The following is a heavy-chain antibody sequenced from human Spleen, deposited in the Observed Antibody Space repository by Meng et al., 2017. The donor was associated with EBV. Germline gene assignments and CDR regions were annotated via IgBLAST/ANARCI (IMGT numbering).Heavy chain of an antibody. CDR2: IYYRGTT. Sequence: QLHLQESGPGQVKPSETLSLTCTVSGASVGRNTYYWSWIRQPPGKGLEWIGYIYYRGTTKYNPSLKSRVTISVDTSKNQFSLKLNSVTTADTAVYYCARGTRGDSPEEFQYWGQGTLVTVSS. CDR1: GASVGRNTYY. J-gene: IGHJ1*01. D-gene: IGHD2-21*02. CDR3: ARGTRGDSPEEFQY. V-gene: IGHV4-61*01.